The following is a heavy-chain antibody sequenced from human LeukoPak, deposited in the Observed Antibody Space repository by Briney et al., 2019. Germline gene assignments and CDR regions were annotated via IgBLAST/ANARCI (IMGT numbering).Heavy chain of an antibody. J-gene: IGHJ6*03. CDR2: INHSGST. CDR3: AAGRAGYYYYYMDV. Sequence: SETLSLTCTVSGGSISSSSYYWGWIRQPPGKGLEWIGEINHSGSTNYNPSLKSRVTISVDTSKNQFSLKLSSVTAADTAVYFAAAGRAGYYYYYMDVWSKGTTVTVSS. V-gene: IGHV4-39*07. D-gene: IGHD6-13*01. CDR1: GGSISSSSYY.